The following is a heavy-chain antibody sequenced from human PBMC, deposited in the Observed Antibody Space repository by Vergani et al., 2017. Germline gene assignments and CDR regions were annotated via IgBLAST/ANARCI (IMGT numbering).Heavy chain of an antibody. Sequence: QVQLQQWGAGLLKPSETLSLTCAVYGGSFSGYYWSWIRQPPGKGLEWFGESNHSGSTNYNPSLKSRVTISVDTSKNQFSLKLRSVTAADTAVYYCARVQELYDFWSGYRVRYYYYMDVWGKGTTVTVSS. CDR3: ARVQELYDFWSGYRVRYYYYMDV. D-gene: IGHD3-3*01. V-gene: IGHV4-34*01. CDR1: GGSFSGYY. J-gene: IGHJ6*03. CDR2: SNHSGST.